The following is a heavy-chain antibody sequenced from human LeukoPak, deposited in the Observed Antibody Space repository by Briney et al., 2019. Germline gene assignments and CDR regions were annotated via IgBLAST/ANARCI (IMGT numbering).Heavy chain of an antibody. V-gene: IGHV4-39*01. CDR2: IYYSGII. CDR1: GVSISSGSYY. D-gene: IGHD5-18*01. CDR3: ARISDTAMVTWGSFYYYYMDV. Sequence: SETLSLTCTVSGVSISSGSYYWGWIRQPPGKGLEWIGSIYYSGIIYYNPSLKSRVTISVDTSKNQFSLKLSSVTAADTAVYYCARISDTAMVTWGSFYYYYMDVWGKGTTVTISS. J-gene: IGHJ6*03.